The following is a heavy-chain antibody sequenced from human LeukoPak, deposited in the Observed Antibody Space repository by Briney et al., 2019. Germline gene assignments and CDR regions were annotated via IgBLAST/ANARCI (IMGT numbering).Heavy chain of an antibody. V-gene: IGHV3-21*06. CDR2: ISSSDSYI. Sequence: GGSLRLSCAAAGFTFSTYSMNWVRQAPGKGPEWVSSISSSDSYIFYADSVKGRFTISRDNAKNSLYLQMNSLRAEDTAVYYCANHLACGSTSCPPFDDWGQGTLATVSS. D-gene: IGHD2-2*01. J-gene: IGHJ4*02. CDR1: GFTFSTYS. CDR3: ANHLACGSTSCPPFDD.